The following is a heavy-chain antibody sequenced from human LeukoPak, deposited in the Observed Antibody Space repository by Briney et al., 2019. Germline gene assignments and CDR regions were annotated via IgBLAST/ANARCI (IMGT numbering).Heavy chain of an antibody. CDR3: AKDMSYQHWYDTSGRRDFDY. Sequence: PGGSLRLSCAASGFTSGSYAMNWVRQAPGKGLEWVSGISGSGGSTYYADSVKGRFTISRDNFKNTLSLQMNSLRVEDTAVYYCAKDMSYQHWYDTSGRRDFDYWGQGTLVTVSS. D-gene: IGHD3-22*01. CDR2: ISGSGGST. CDR1: GFTSGSYA. V-gene: IGHV3-23*01. J-gene: IGHJ4*02.